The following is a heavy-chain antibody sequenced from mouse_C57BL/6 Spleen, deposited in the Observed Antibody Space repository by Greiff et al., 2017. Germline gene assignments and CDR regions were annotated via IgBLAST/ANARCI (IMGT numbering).Heavy chain of an antibody. CDR3: ARSVITTRYYAMDY. CDR2: IYPGSGNT. V-gene: IGHV1-76*01. Sequence: VQLQQSGAELVRPGASVKLSCKASGYTFTDYYINWVKQRPGQGLEWIARIYPGSGNTYYNEKFKGKATLTAEKSSSTAYMQLSSLTSEDSAVYFCARSVITTRYYAMDYWGQGTSVTVSS. J-gene: IGHJ4*01. D-gene: IGHD1-1*01. CDR1: GYTFTDYY.